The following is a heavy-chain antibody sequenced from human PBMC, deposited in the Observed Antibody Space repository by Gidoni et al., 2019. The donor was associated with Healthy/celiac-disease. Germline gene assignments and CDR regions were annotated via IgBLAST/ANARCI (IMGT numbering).Heavy chain of an antibody. Sequence: QVQLVESGGGVVQPGRSLRLSCAASGFPFSSYGMHWVRQAPGKGLEWVAVIWYDGSNKYYADSVKGRFTISRDNSKNTLYLQMNSLRAEDTAVYYCARDGNDPSSQYLWFRELLFGMDVWGQGTTVTVSS. D-gene: IGHD3-10*01. CDR1: GFPFSSYG. J-gene: IGHJ6*02. CDR2: IWYDGSNK. V-gene: IGHV3-33*01. CDR3: ARDGNDPSSQYLWFRELLFGMDV.